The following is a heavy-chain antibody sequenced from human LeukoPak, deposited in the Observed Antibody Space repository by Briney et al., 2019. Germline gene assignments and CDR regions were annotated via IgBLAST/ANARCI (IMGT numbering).Heavy chain of an antibody. Sequence: GGSLRLSCEGSGFTFSSYWMSWVRQAPGKGLEWVANIKQDGSEKYYVDSVKGRFTISRDNAKNSLYLQMNSLRAEDTAVYYCARFGTSYGMDVWGQGTTVTVSS. CDR2: IKQDGSEK. CDR3: ARFGTSYGMDV. D-gene: IGHD3/OR15-3a*01. CDR1: GFTFSSYW. V-gene: IGHV3-7*01. J-gene: IGHJ6*02.